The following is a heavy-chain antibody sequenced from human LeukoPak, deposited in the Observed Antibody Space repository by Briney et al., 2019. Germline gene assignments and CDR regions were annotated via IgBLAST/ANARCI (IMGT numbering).Heavy chain of an antibody. D-gene: IGHD3-22*01. V-gene: IGHV3-73*01. Sequence: GGSLRLSCAASGFTFSGSAKHWVRQASGKGLEWVGRIRSKANSYATAYAASVKGRFTISRDDSKNTAYLQMNSLKTEDTAVYYCTRHHSSEPPADTWGQGTLVTVSS. CDR3: TRHHSSEPPADT. J-gene: IGHJ5*02. CDR2: IRSKANSYAT. CDR1: GFTFSGSA.